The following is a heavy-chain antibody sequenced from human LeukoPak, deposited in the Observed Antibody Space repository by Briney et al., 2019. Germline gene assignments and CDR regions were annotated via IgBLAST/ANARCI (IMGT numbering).Heavy chain of an antibody. V-gene: IGHV4-30-4*02. CDR3: ARSRGFGCSSTSCRYGFFDY. CDR2: IYYSGST. CDR1: GGSISSGDYY. Sequence: SETLSLTCTVSGGSISSGDYYWSWVRQPPGKGLEWIGYIYYSGSTYYNPSLKSRVTISVDTSKNQFSLKLSSVTAADTAVYYCARSRGFGCSSTSCRYGFFDYWGQGTLVTVSS. J-gene: IGHJ4*02. D-gene: IGHD2-2*01.